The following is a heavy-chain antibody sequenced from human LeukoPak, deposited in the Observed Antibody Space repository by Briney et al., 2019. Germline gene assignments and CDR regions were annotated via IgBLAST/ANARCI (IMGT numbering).Heavy chain of an antibody. Sequence: GGSLRLSCAASGFTFSSYGMHWVRQAPGKGLEWVAVIWYDGSNKYYADSVKGRFTISRDNSKNTLYLQMNSLRAEDTAVYYCARDLWLRSDKLRPTVGYWGQGTLVTVSS. CDR3: ARDLWLRSDKLRPTVGY. V-gene: IGHV3-33*01. D-gene: IGHD2/OR15-2a*01. CDR2: IWYDGSNK. CDR1: GFTFSSYG. J-gene: IGHJ4*02.